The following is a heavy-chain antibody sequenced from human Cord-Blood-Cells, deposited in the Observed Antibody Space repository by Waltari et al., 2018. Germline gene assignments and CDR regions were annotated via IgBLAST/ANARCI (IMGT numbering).Heavy chain of an antibody. CDR3: ARTARITIFGCFDY. J-gene: IGHJ4*02. V-gene: IGHV1-69*01. Sequence: QVQLVQSGAEVKKPGSSVKVSCRASVGTFGTYAISWVRRAPGQGREWMGGIIPIFGTANYAQKFQDRVTITADESTSTAYMELSSLRSEDTAVYYCARTARITIFGCFDYWGQGTLVTVSS. D-gene: IGHD3-3*01. CDR1: VGTFGTYA. CDR2: IIPIFGTA.